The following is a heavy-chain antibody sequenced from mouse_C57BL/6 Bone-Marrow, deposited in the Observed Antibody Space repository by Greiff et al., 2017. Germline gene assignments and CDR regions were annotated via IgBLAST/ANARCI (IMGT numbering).Heavy chain of an antibody. CDR2: IDPENGDT. CDR3: TTPSGTYDF. Sequence: VQLQQSGAELVRPGASVKLSCTASGFNIKDYYMHWVKQRPEKGLEWIGWIDPENGDTEYASKFQGKATITADTSSNTAYLQLSSLASEDTAVYYCTTPSGTYDFGGQGTSLHVSS. CDR1: GFNIKDYY. V-gene: IGHV14-4*01. D-gene: IGHD5-1*01. J-gene: IGHJ2*02.